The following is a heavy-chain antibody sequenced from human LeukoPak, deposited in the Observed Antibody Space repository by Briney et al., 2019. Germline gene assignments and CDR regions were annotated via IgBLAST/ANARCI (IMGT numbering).Heavy chain of an antibody. CDR1: GFTFSSYA. J-gene: IGHJ6*02. V-gene: IGHV3-30*04. Sequence: GRSLRLSCAASGFTFSSYAMHWVRQAPGKGLEWVAVISYDGSNKYYADSVKGRFTISRDNSKNTLYLQMNSLRAEDTAVYYCARDSVVDGSGSRLRNYYYYGMDVWGQGTTVTVSS. CDR2: ISYDGSNK. CDR3: ARDSVVDGSGSRLRNYYYYGMDV. D-gene: IGHD3-10*01.